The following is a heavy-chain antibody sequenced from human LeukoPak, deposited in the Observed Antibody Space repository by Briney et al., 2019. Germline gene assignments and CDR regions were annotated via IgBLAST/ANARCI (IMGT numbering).Heavy chain of an antibody. J-gene: IGHJ4*02. CDR3: ARDYDSSGSSIDY. CDR2: ISYDGSNK. D-gene: IGHD3-22*01. CDR1: RFSFNNYT. Sequence: PGRSLRVSSEASRFSFNNYTMHWVRQAPGNGLEGVAVISYDGSNKYYADSVKGRFTISRDNSKNTLYLQMNSLRAEDTAVYYCARDYDSSGSSIDYWGQGTLVTVSS. V-gene: IGHV3-30-3*01.